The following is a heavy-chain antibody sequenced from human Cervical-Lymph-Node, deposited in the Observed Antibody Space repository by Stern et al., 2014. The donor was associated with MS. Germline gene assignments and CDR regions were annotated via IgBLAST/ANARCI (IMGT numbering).Heavy chain of an antibody. V-gene: IGHV1-69*01. J-gene: IGHJ6*02. D-gene: IGHD3-10*01. CDR2: TIPIIGTA. CDR1: GGTFNVYA. Sequence: VQLGESGAEVKKPGSSVKISCKASGGTFNVYAINWLRQAPGQGLAWTGGTIPIIGTANYAQKFQGRVTITADESTRTSSMQLSSLRSGDTAVYYCARDGRHTYHYGLDVWGQGTTVTVSS. CDR3: ARDGRHTYHYGLDV.